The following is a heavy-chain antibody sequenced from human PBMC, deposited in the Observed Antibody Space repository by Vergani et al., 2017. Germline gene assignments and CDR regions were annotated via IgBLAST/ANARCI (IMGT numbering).Heavy chain of an antibody. CDR3: ARDRVEGTDHYYYYGMDV. J-gene: IGHJ6*02. CDR2: ISEDGSNK. V-gene: IGHV3-30-3*01. Sequence: QVQLVESGGGVVPPGRSLRLSCAASGFTFSSYAMHWVRQAPGKGLEWVAFISEDGSNKYYADSVKGRFTISRDNSKNTLYLQMNSLRAEDTAVYYWARDRVEGTDHYYYYGMDVWGQGTTVTVSS. CDR1: GFTFSSYA. D-gene: IGHD2-15*01.